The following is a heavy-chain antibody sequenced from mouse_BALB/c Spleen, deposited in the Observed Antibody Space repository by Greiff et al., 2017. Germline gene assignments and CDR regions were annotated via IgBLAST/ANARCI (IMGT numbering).Heavy chain of an antibody. CDR3: ARGEIWFAY. CDR2: IWAGGST. CDR1: GFSLTSYG. J-gene: IGHJ3*01. Sequence: VKLMESGPGLVAPSQSLSITCTVSGFSLTSYGVHWVRQPPGKGLEWLGVIWAGGSTNYNSALMSRLSISKDNSKSQVFLKMNSLQTDDTAMYYCARGEIWFAYWGQGTLVTVSA. V-gene: IGHV2-9*02.